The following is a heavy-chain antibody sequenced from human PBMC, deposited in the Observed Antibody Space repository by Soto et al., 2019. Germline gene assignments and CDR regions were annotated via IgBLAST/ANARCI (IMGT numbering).Heavy chain of an antibody. CDR3: ASVGGDTSWCGYYFDN. V-gene: IGHV3-64*01. J-gene: IGHJ4*02. D-gene: IGHD2-21*01. CDR2: ISSNGGST. CDR1: GFTFSSYA. Sequence: EVQLVESGGGLVQPGGSLRLSCAATGFTFSSYAMYWVRQAPGKGLEYVSVISSNGGSTYYANSVKGRFTISRDNSKNALYLQMGSLRAEDFAVYYCASVGGDTSWCGYYFDNWGQGTLVTVSS.